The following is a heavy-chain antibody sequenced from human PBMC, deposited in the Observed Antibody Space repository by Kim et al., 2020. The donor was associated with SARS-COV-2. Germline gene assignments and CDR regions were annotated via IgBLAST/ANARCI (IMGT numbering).Heavy chain of an antibody. Sequence: GGSLRLSCAASGFTVSSNYMSWVRQAPGKGLEWVSVIYSGGSTYYADSVKGRFTISRDNSKNTLYLQMNSLRAEDTAVYYCARAENYDYVWGSYRTGYFQHWGQGTLVTVSS. J-gene: IGHJ1*01. V-gene: IGHV3-66*01. D-gene: IGHD3-16*02. CDR2: IYSGGST. CDR3: ARAENYDYVWGSYRTGYFQH. CDR1: GFTVSSNY.